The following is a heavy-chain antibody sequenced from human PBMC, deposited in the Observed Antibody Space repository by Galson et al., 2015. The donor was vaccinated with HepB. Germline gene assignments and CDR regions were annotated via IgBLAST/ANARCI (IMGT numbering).Heavy chain of an antibody. J-gene: IGHJ5*02. CDR3: ARANYDLLTGYSLNWCDP. CDR2: INAGTGNT. V-gene: IGHV1-3*01. Sequence: SVKVSCKASGYTFTNYAIHWVRQAPGQRLEWMGWINAGTGNTKYSKSFQGRVTITKDTSANRAYMELRSLSSEDTAVYYCARANYDLLTGYSLNWCDPWGQGTLVAVSS. CDR1: GYTFTNYA. D-gene: IGHD3-9*01.